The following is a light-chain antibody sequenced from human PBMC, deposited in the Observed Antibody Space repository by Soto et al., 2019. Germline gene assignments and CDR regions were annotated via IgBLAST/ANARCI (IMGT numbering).Light chain of an antibody. V-gene: IGKV2-30*02. CDR2: KVS. CDR3: MHGTNSLA. J-gene: IGKJ4*01. CDR1: QGLVHSDGNTY. Sequence: DFVMTQSPLSLPVTLGQPASISCRSSQGLVHSDGNTYLNWFHQRPGQSPRRLIYKVSNRDSGVPDRFSSSGSDTDFTLKNSRVEDEDVGLYFFMHGTNSLALGGGPKGDI.